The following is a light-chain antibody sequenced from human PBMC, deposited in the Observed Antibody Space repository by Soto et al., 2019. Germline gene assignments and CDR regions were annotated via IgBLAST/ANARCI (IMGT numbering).Light chain of an antibody. CDR1: SSNIGANSD. V-gene: IGLV1-40*01. CDR3: QSYDKCTRGFSR. CDR2: GNT. Sequence: QSALTQPPSVSGAPGQRVTISCTGSSSNIGANSDVHWYQQLTGAAPKLLIYGNTNRPPGVSDRFSASKSGTSASLAITGLQAEDEADYYCQSYDKCTRGFSRFGTGPKVT. J-gene: IGLJ1*01.